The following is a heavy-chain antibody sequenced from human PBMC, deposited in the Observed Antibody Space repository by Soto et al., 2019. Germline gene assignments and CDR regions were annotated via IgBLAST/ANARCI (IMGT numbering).Heavy chain of an antibody. Sequence: QVQLVQSGAEVKKPGSSVKVSCKASGGTFSSYTISWVRQAPGQGLEWMGRIIPILGIANYAQKFQGRVTMTADKAKRTAYMVLSSLRYEEKAGYYCVGSGEGQQLVRGVDYWGQGTLVTVSS. CDR2: IIPILGIA. V-gene: IGHV1-69*02. J-gene: IGHJ4*02. CDR3: VGSGEGQQLVRGVDY. D-gene: IGHD6-13*01. CDR1: GGTFSSYT.